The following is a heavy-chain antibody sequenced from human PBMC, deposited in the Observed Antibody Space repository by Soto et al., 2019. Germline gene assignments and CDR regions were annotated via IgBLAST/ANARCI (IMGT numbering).Heavy chain of an antibody. V-gene: IGHV4-59*01. D-gene: IGHD3-10*01. J-gene: IGHJ6*02. CDR3: ARGSMVRGVIILHGGMEV. CDR1: GGSISSYY. Sequence: PSETLSLTCTVSGGSISSYYWSWIRQPPGKGLEWIGYIYYSGSTNYNPSLKSRVTISVDTSKNQFSLKLSSVTAADTAVYYCARGSMVRGVIILHGGMEVWGQGTTVTVSS. CDR2: IYYSGST.